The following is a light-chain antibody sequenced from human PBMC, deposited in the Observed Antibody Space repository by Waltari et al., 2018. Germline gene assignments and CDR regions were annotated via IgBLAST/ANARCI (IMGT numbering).Light chain of an antibody. V-gene: IGKV3-11*01. CDR1: QNVNSF. Sequence: SGRASQNVNSFLAGYQRKRGQAPRRLIYDASKRATGIPDRISGSGSGTDFTLTISSLEPEDFAIYYCQQRGNLPETFGRGTRVEMK. CDR3: QQRGNLPET. CDR2: DAS. J-gene: IGKJ2*01.